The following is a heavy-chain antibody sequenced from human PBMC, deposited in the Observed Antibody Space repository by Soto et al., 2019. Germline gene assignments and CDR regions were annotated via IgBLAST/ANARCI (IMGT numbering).Heavy chain of an antibody. V-gene: IGHV3-53*04. CDR3: ARDPPYCSGGSCYSVGAADI. CDR1: GFIVSRNY. D-gene: IGHD2-15*01. J-gene: IGHJ3*02. Sequence: ESGGGLVQPGGSLRLSCAVSGFIVSRNYMSWVRQAPGKGLEWVSVIYSGGSTYYADSVKGRFTISRHNSKNTLYLQMNSLRPEDTAVYYCARDPPYCSGGSCYSVGAADIWGQGTMVTVSS. CDR2: IYSGGST.